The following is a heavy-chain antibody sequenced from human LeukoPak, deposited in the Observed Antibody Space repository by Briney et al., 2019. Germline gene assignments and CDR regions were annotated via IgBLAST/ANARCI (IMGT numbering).Heavy chain of an antibody. V-gene: IGHV3-30-3*01. Sequence: GGSLRLSCAASGFTFSSYAMHWVRQAPGKGLEWVAVISYDGSNKYYADSVKGRFTISRDNSKNTLYLQMNSLRAEDTAVYYCARVTLYGESALDYWGQGTLVTVSS. CDR2: ISYDGSNK. CDR3: ARVTLYGESALDY. CDR1: GFTFSSYA. J-gene: IGHJ4*02. D-gene: IGHD4-17*01.